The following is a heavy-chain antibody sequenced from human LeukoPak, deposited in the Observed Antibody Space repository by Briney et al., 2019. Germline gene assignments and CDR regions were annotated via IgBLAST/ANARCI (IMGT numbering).Heavy chain of an antibody. Sequence: SETLSLTCTVSGGSVSSGGYFWSWIRQPPGKGLEWIGYFYQSGNTYYSPSLKSRVFISVDRSKNQFSLKLSSVTAADTAVYYCARFTLGYDFWSGYSNWGQGTLVTVSS. CDR2: FYQSGNT. CDR1: GGSVSSGGYF. V-gene: IGHV4-30-2*01. D-gene: IGHD3-3*01. CDR3: ARFTLGYDFWSGYSN. J-gene: IGHJ4*02.